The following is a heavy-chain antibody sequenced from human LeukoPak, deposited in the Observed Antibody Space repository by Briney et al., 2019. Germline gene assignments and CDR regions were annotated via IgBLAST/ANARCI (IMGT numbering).Heavy chain of an antibody. Sequence: SETLSLTCTVSGGSISSYYWSWIRRPAGKGLEWIGRIYTSGSTNYNPSLKSRVTMSVDTSKNQFSLKLSSVTAADTAVYYCATTLPGNYGSGSYTFDYWGQGTLVTVSS. CDR3: ATTLPGNYGSGSYTFDY. CDR1: GGSISSYY. V-gene: IGHV4-4*07. J-gene: IGHJ4*02. CDR2: IYTSGST. D-gene: IGHD3-10*01.